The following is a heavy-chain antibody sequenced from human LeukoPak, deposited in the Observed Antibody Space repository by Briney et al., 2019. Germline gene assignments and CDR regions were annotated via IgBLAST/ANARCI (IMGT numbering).Heavy chain of an antibody. D-gene: IGHD2-2*01. Sequence: GRSLRLSCTASGFTFSSFGMHWVRQAPGKGLEWVAVIWYDGSNKYYADSVKGRFTISRDNSKNALYLQMNSLRAEDTAVYYCARDRGDSTSWYVTDYWGQGTLVTVSS. V-gene: IGHV3-33*01. CDR1: GFTFSSFG. J-gene: IGHJ4*02. CDR2: IWYDGSNK. CDR3: ARDRGDSTSWYVTDY.